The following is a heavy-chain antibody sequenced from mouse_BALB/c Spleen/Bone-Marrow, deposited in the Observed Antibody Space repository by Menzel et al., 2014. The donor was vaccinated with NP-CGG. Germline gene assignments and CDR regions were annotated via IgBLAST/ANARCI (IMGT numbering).Heavy chain of an antibody. J-gene: IGHJ3*01. Sequence: VQLKESGAELVKPGASVKLSCSASGFNIKDVYMYWLKQRPEQGLEWIGRIDPANGNSEYDPKFQGRATITADTSSNTAYLQPSSLTSDDTAVYYCATFITADPWFAYWGQGTLVTVSA. CDR2: IDPANGNS. V-gene: IGHV14-3*02. D-gene: IGHD1-2*01. CDR3: ATFITADPWFAY. CDR1: GFNIKDVY.